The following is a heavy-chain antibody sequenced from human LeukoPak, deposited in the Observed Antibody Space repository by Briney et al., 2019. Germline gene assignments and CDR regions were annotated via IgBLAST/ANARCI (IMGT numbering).Heavy chain of an antibody. CDR2: ISTDGSDK. J-gene: IGHJ4*02. CDR3: ARDAAAQQLVHYFDY. V-gene: IGHV3-30*14. CDR1: GFTFSNYP. D-gene: IGHD6-13*01. Sequence: GGSLRLSCAASGFTFSNYPMHWVRQAPGKGLEWVAVISTDGSDKHYADSVKGRFTISRDNSKNTLYLQMNSLRAEDTAVYYCARDAAAQQLVHYFDYWGQGTLVTVSS.